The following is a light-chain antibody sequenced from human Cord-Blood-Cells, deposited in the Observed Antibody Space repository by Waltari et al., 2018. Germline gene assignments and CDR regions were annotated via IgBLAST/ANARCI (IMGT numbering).Light chain of an antibody. CDR3: QQYDNLPT. CDR2: DAS. V-gene: IGKV1-33*01. CDR1: QDISNY. J-gene: IGKJ1*01. Sequence: DIQMTQSPSSLSASVGDRVTITCQASQDISNYLNWYQQKPGKAPKILIYDASKLETGVPSMFSRSGSGTDLTCTISSLQPEDIATYYCQQYDNLPTFGQGTKVEIK.